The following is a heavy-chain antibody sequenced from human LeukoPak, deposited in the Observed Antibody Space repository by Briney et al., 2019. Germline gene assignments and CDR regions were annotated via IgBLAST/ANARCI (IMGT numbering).Heavy chain of an antibody. V-gene: IGHV3-30-3*01. D-gene: IGHD4-17*01. Sequence: GGSLRLSCAASGFTFSSYAMHWVRQAPGKGLEWVAVISYDGSNKYYADSVKGRFTISRDNSKNSLYLQMNRLRAEDTAVYCCARDEYGDYAYWGQGALVTVSS. CDR2: ISYDGSNK. CDR1: GFTFSSYA. J-gene: IGHJ4*02. CDR3: ARDEYGDYAY.